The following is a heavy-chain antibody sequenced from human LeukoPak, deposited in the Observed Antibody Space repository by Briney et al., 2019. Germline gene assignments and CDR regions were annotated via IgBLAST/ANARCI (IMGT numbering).Heavy chain of an antibody. J-gene: IGHJ6*02. CDR2: IKQDGSEK. V-gene: IGHV3-7*03. Sequence: GGSLRLSCVVSGVTFSSHWMSWVRQAPGKGLEWVANIKQDGSEKYYVDSVKGRFTISRDNAKNSLYLQMNSLRAEDTAVYYCARRGRGMDVWGQGTTVTVSS. CDR3: ARRGRGMDV. CDR1: GVTFSSHW.